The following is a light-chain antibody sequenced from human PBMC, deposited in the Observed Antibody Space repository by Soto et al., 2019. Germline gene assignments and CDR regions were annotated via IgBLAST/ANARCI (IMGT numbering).Light chain of an antibody. V-gene: IGKV3-20*01. CDR3: QQYGSSPPRYT. CDR1: ESVSASY. Sequence: EIVLTQSPGTRSLSPGERATLSCRANESVSASYLAWYQQKPGQAPRLLIYSASRRATGIPDRFSGSGSGTDFPLTISRLEPEDVGVSYCQQYGSSPPRYTFGQGTKLEIK. J-gene: IGKJ2*01. CDR2: SAS.